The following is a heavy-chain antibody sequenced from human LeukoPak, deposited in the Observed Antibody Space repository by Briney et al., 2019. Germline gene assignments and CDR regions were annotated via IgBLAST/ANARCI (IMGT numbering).Heavy chain of an antibody. V-gene: IGHV4-59*01. J-gene: IGHJ3*02. CDR2: IYYSGST. Sequence: SETLSLTCTVSGGSISSYYWSWIRQPPGKGLEWIEYIYYSGSTNYNPSLKSRVTISVDTSKNQFSLKLSSVTAADTAVYYCARGYGDYGNDAFDIWGQGTMVTVSS. CDR1: GGSISSYY. CDR3: ARGYGDYGNDAFDI. D-gene: IGHD4-17*01.